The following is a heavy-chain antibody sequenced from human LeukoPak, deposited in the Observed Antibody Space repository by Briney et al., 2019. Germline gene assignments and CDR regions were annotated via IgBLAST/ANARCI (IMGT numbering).Heavy chain of an antibody. D-gene: IGHD1-26*01. Sequence: PSETLSLTCTVSGGSISSYYWSWLRQPPGKAMEWIGYIYYSGSTKYDPSLKSRVTLSVDTSKNQFSLKLSSVTAADTAVYYCARGASGNYHYFDYWGQGTLVTVSS. J-gene: IGHJ4*02. CDR3: ARGASGNYHYFDY. CDR2: IYYSGST. CDR1: GGSISSYY. V-gene: IGHV4-59*12.